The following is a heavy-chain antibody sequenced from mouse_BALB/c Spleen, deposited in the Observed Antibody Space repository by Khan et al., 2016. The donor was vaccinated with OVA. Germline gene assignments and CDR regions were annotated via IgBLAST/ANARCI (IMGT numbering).Heavy chain of an antibody. J-gene: IGHJ3*01. V-gene: IGHV5-4*02. CDR2: ISDGGSYT. Sequence: ELVESGGGLVKPGGSLKLSCAASGFTFSDYYMYWVRQTPEKRLEWVATISDGGSYTYYPDSVKGRFTISRDDVKNNLYLQVSGLKSEDSAMYYCARGFYGGPFIYWGQGTLVTVSA. CDR1: GFTFSDYY. D-gene: IGHD1-1*02. CDR3: ARGFYGGPFIY.